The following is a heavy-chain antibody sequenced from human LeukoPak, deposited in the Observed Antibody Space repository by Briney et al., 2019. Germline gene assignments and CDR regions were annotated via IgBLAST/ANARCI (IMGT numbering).Heavy chain of an antibody. V-gene: IGHV4-34*01. CDR1: GVSFSGYY. D-gene: IGHD3-22*01. Sequence: SETLSLTCAVYGVSFSGYYWSWIRQPPGKGLEWLGEINHSGSTNYNPSLKSRVTISVDTSKNQFSLKLSSVTAADTAVYYCARGSYDSSGYYPLLDYWGQGTLVTVSS. J-gene: IGHJ4*02. CDR2: INHSGST. CDR3: ARGSYDSSGYYPLLDY.